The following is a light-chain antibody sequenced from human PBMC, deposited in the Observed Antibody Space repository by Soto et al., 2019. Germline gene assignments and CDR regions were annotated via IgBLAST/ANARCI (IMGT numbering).Light chain of an antibody. CDR2: DTS. Sequence: QAVVTQEPSLTVSPGGTVTLTCGSNTGTVTSGHYPYWFQQKPGQAPRTLIYDTSNKHSWTPARFSGSLVGGKAALTLSGAQPEDEAEYYCLLSDGGDVVFGGGTKLTVL. V-gene: IGLV7-46*01. CDR3: LLSDGGDVV. CDR1: TGTVTSGHY. J-gene: IGLJ2*01.